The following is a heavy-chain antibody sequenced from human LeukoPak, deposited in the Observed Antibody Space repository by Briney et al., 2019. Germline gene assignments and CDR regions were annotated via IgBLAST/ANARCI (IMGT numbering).Heavy chain of an antibody. V-gene: IGHV4-59*08. CDR2: IYYSGST. D-gene: IGHD1-26*01. J-gene: IGHJ4*02. Sequence: SETLSLTCTVSGGSIRSYYWSWIRQPPGKGLEWIGYIYYSGSTKYNPSLKSRATISGDTSKNQFSLKLNSVTAADTAVYYCASGSYYFHYWGQGTLVTVSS. CDR1: GGSIRSYY. CDR3: ASGSYYFHY.